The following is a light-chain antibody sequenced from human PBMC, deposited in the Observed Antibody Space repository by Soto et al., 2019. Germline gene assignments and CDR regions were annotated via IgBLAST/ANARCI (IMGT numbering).Light chain of an antibody. CDR2: DVS. CDR3: GSYTISGTLV. Sequence: QSVLTQPASVSGSPGQSITMSCTGTSSDVGGYNYVSWYQQHPGKAPKLMIYDVSSRPSGVSDRFSGSKSGNTASLTISGLQAEDEADYYCGSYTISGTLVFGGGTKLTVL. V-gene: IGLV2-14*01. J-gene: IGLJ2*01. CDR1: SSDVGGYNY.